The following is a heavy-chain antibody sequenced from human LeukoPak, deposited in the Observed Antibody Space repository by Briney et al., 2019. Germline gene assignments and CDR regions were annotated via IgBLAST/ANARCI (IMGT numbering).Heavy chain of an antibody. CDR3: ARDMGRYSGYDYDY. J-gene: IGHJ4*02. Sequence: GASVKVSCKTSGYTFTDYYLHWVRQAPGQGLEWVGWIHPNTGATHYAQKFQGRLTMTRDTSISTVYMELTRLRPDDTAVYYCARDMGRYSGYDYDYWGQGTLVTASS. D-gene: IGHD5-12*01. CDR1: GYTFTDYY. CDR2: IHPNTGAT. V-gene: IGHV1-2*02.